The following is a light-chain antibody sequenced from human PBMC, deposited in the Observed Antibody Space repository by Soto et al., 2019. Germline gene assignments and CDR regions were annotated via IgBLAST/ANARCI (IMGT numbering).Light chain of an antibody. V-gene: IGLV1-47*01. CDR2: RNN. CDR1: RSNIGSNY. J-gene: IGLJ1*01. CDR3: AAWDDSLSALYV. Sequence: QSVLTQPPSASGTPGQRVTISWSGSRSNIGSNYVYWYQQLPGTAPKLLIYRNNQRPSGVPDRFSGSKSGISASLAISGLRSEDEADYYCAAWDDSLSALYVFGTGTKLTVL.